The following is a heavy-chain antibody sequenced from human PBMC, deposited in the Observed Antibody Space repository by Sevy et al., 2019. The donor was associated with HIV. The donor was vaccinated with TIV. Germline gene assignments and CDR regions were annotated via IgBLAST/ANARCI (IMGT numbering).Heavy chain of an antibody. CDR2: INPSGGST. V-gene: IGHV1-46*01. CDR1: GYTFTSYY. CDR3: AREVIRVPGVIINLGY. J-gene: IGHJ4*02. Sequence: ASVKVSCKASGYTFTSYYMHWVRQAPGQGLEWMGIINPSGGSTSYAQKFQGRVTMTRDTSTSTVYMEMSSLRSEDTAVYYCAREVIRVPGVIINLGYWGQGTLVTVSS. D-gene: IGHD3-10*01.